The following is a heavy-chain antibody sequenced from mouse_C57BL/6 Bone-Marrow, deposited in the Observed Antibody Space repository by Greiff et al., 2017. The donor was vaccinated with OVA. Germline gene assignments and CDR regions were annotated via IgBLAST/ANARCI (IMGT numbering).Heavy chain of an antibody. D-gene: IGHD1-1*01. V-gene: IGHV1-80*01. Sequence: VQLQQSGAELVKPGASVKISCKASGYAFSSYWMNWVKQRPGKGLEWIGQIYPGDGDTTYNGKFKGKATLTAYKSYITAYMQLSSLTSEDSAVYFCSNYYYGSSYYWYFDVWGTGTTVTVSS. CDR3: SNYYYGSSYYWYFDV. CDR2: IYPGDGDT. J-gene: IGHJ1*03. CDR1: GYAFSSYW.